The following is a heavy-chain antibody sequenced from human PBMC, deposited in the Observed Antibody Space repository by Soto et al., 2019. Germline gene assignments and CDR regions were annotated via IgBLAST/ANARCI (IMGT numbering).Heavy chain of an antibody. J-gene: IGHJ3*02. V-gene: IGHV4-59*11. CDR2: IYCSGST. CDR3: ARGWGSYDSSGHDAFDI. Sequence: PSETLSLTCTVSGGSISSHYWSWIRQPPGKGLEWIGYIYCSGSTSYNPSLQSRVTISVDTSKNQFSLKLTSVTTADTAVYYCARGWGSYDSSGHDAFDIWGQGTMVTVSS. D-gene: IGHD3-22*01. CDR1: GGSISSHY.